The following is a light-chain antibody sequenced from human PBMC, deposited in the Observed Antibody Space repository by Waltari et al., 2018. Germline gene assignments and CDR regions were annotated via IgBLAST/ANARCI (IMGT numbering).Light chain of an antibody. CDR1: TSNIGENY. V-gene: IGLV1-51*01. Sequence: QSVLTQPPSVSAAPGQQVTIYCSGSTSNIGENYVSWYQRLPGKDPRLLIFSNSERPSGIPDRFYGSKSDTSATLGITGLQTGDEADYYCATWDRILSAVIIGGGTKLTVL. CDR2: SNS. J-gene: IGLJ2*01. CDR3: ATWDRILSAVI.